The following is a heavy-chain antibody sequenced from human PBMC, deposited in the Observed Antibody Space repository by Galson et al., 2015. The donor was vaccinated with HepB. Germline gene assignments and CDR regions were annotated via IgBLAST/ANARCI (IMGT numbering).Heavy chain of an antibody. V-gene: IGHV1-69*13. D-gene: IGHD6-13*01. Sequence: SVKVSCKASGGTFSSYAFSWVRQAPGQGLQWMGGIIPIFSTINYAQEFQGRVTITADVSTSTAYMELTSLRSEDTAVYYCASGIAAAGIGAYYYYYYMDVWGKGTTVSVSS. J-gene: IGHJ6*03. CDR1: GGTFSSYA. CDR2: IIPIFSTI. CDR3: ASGIAAAGIGAYYYYYYMDV.